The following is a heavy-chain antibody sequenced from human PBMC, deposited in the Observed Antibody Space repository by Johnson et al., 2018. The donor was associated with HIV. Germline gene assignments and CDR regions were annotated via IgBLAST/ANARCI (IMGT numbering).Heavy chain of an antibody. D-gene: IGHD4-23*01. J-gene: IGHJ3*02. CDR1: GFTVSSNY. CDR3: ARVSDDYGGNPAAWGAFDI. Sequence: VQLVESGGGLVQPGGSLRLSCAASGFTVSSNYMSWVRQAPGKGLEWVSVIYSGGSTYYVDSVKARFTISRDDARNTLYLQMNSLRVEDTALYYCARVSDDYGGNPAAWGAFDIWGQGTMVTVSS. CDR2: IYSGGST. V-gene: IGHV3-66*02.